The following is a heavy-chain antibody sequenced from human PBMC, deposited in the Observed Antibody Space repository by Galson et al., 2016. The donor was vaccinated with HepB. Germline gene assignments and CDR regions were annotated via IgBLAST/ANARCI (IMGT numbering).Heavy chain of an antibody. J-gene: IGHJ4*02. Sequence: SLRLSCAASGFTFSSYDMNWVRQAPGKGLEWVSYISSSGTTTIYADSVKGRFTISRDNAKNSLYLQMSSLRAEDTAVYYCARREGRHMVTFFDFWGQGTLVTVSS. V-gene: IGHV3-48*03. CDR3: ARREGRHMVTFFDF. CDR1: GFTFSSYD. D-gene: IGHD2-21*02. CDR2: ISSSGTTT.